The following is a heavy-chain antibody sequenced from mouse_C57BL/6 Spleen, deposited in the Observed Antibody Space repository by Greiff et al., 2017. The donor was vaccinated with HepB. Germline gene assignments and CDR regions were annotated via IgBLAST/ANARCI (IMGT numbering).Heavy chain of an antibody. CDR1: GYSFTDYN. J-gene: IGHJ1*03. D-gene: IGHD1-1*01. Sequence: VQLKQSGPELVKPGASVKISCKASGYSFTDYNMNWVKQSNGKSLEWIGVINPNYGTTSYNQKFKGKATLTVDQSSSTAYMQLNSLTSEDSAVYYCAPITTVVATGYWYFDVWGTGTTVTVSS. V-gene: IGHV1-39*01. CDR2: INPNYGTT. CDR3: APITTVVATGYWYFDV.